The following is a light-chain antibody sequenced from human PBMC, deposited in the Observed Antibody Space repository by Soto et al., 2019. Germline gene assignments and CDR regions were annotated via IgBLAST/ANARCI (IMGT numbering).Light chain of an antibody. CDR1: QTVSNN. J-gene: IGKJ4*01. CDR3: QQYNQWPLT. CDR2: FAS. Sequence: EIVMTQSPATLSVSPGEKATLSCRASQTVSNNLAWYQQKPGQAPRLLIYFASTRATGIPARFSGSGSGTEFTLTISIPQSEDFAGYYCQQYNQWPLTFGGGTKAETK. V-gene: IGKV3-15*01.